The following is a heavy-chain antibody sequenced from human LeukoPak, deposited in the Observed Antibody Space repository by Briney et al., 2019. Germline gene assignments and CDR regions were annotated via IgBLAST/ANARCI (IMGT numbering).Heavy chain of an antibody. D-gene: IGHD6-6*01. V-gene: IGHV3-23*01. CDR3: ARAVTSIAARSYQDV. CDR1: GFTFSSYA. Sequence: PGGSLRLSCAASGFTFSSYAMSWVRQAPGKGLEWVSAISGSGGSTYYADSVKGRFTISRDNSKNTLYLQMNSLRAEDTAVYYCARAVTSIAARSYQDVWGKGTTVTVSS. J-gene: IGHJ6*04. CDR2: ISGSGGST.